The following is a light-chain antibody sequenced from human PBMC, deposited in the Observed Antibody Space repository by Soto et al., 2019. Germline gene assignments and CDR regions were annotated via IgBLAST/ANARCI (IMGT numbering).Light chain of an antibody. CDR1: QSVSTSF. CDR3: QQYGNSIPIT. V-gene: IGKV3-20*01. CDR2: GAF. Sequence: EVVLTQSPGTLSLSPGERATLSCRAIQSVSTSFLAWYQQKPGQAPRLLIYGAFSRATGIPDRFSGSGSGTDFTLTISRLEPEDLAVYYCQQYGNSIPITFGQGTRLEI. J-gene: IGKJ5*01.